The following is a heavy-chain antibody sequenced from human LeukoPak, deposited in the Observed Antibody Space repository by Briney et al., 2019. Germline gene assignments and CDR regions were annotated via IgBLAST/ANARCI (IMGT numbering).Heavy chain of an antibody. CDR2: IYHSGST. CDR3: ARGDGYASPIGY. Sequence: PSETLSLTCTLSGGSISTYYWSWIRQPPGKGLEWIGYIYHSGSTNYNPSLKSRVTISVDTSKNQFSLKLSSVTAADTAVYYYARGDGYASPIGYWGQGALVTVSS. D-gene: IGHD5-24*01. J-gene: IGHJ4*02. V-gene: IGHV4-59*01. CDR1: GGSISTYY.